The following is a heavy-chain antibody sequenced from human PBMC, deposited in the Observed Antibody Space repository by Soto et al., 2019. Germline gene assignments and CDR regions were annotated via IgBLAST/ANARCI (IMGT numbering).Heavy chain of an antibody. J-gene: IGHJ4*02. V-gene: IGHV3-23*01. Sequence: GGSLRLSCAASGFTFSSNAMSWVRQTPGKGLEWVSSITSSGGSTYYADSVKGRFTISRDNSKNTQYLQMSSLRADDTALYYYVKGEYYYDSSGYYPFDYWGQGTLVTVSS. CDR1: GFTFSSNA. CDR3: VKGEYYYDSSGYYPFDY. D-gene: IGHD3-22*01. CDR2: ITSSGGST.